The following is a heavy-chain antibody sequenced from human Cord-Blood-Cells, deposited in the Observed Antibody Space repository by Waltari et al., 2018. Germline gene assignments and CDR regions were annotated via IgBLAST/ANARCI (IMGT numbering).Heavy chain of an antibody. J-gene: IGHJ6*02. CDR1: GGSFSGYY. CDR3: ARGMAAAITIYYYYGMDV. Sequence: QVQLQQWGAGLLKPSETLSLTCAVYGGSFSGYYWSWIRQPPGKGLEWFGEINHSGSTNYNPSLKSRVTISVDTSKNQFSLKLSSVTAADTAVYYCARGMAAAITIYYYYGMDVWGQGTTVTVSS. V-gene: IGHV4-34*01. D-gene: IGHD6-13*01. CDR2: INHSGST.